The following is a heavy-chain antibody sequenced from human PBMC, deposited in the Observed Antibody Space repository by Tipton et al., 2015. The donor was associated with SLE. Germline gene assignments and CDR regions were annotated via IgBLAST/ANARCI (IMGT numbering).Heavy chain of an antibody. CDR1: GYIFTNFW. Sequence: QSGPEVKKPGASVKVSCKGSGYIFTNFWIGWVRQMPGKGLEWMGVIYPGDSDARYSPSFEGQVTFSVDKSISTAYLQWSSLKDSDSAMYYCARRTTGSCFDYWGQGTLVSVSS. CDR2: IYPGDSDA. V-gene: IGHV5-51*01. CDR3: ARRTTGSCFDY. J-gene: IGHJ4*02. D-gene: IGHD1-1*01.